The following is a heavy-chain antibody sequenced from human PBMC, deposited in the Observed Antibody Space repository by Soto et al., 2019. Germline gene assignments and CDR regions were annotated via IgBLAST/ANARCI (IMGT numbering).Heavy chain of an antibody. CDR2: INSSGSTI. J-gene: IGHJ6*03. D-gene: IGHD6-13*01. V-gene: IGHV3-11*01. Sequence: GGSLRLSCAASGFTFSDYYMSWIRQAPGKGLEWVSYINSSGSTIYYADSVKGRFTISRDNAKNSLYLQMNSLRAEDTAVYYWAREGLAAAGHGAPPLYYYYMDVWGKGTTVTVSS. CDR1: GFTFSDYY. CDR3: AREGLAAAGHGAPPLYYYYMDV.